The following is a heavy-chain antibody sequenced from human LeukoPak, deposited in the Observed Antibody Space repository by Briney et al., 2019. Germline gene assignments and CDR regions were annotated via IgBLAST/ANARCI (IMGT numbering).Heavy chain of an antibody. CDR1: GYTFTGYY. CDR2: INPNSGGT. V-gene: IGHV1-2*02. CDR3: AKNMGYGDYWYFDL. Sequence: ASVKVSCKASGYTFTGYYMHWVRQAPGQGLEWMGWINPNSGGTNYAQKFQGRVTTTRDTSISTAYMELTRLNSDDTAVYYCAKNMGYGDYWYFDLWGRGILVTVSS. D-gene: IGHD4-17*01. J-gene: IGHJ2*01.